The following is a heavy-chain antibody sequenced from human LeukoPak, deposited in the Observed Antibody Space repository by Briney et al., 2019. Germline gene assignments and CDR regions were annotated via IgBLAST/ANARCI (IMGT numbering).Heavy chain of an antibody. V-gene: IGHV4-30-4*01. CDR2: IYYSGSS. J-gene: IGHJ4*02. Sequence: RSSQTLSLTCTVSGGSISSGDYYWSWIRQPPGKGLEWIRYIYYSGSSYYIPSLKSRVTMSVDTSKNQFSLRLSSVTAADTAVYYCARQIYGDLYYFDYWGQGTLVTVSS. CDR3: ARQIYGDLYYFDY. D-gene: IGHD4-17*01. CDR1: GGSISSGDYY.